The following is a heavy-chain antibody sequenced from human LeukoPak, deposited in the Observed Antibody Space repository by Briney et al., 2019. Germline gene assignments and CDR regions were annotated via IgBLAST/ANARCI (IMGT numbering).Heavy chain of an antibody. J-gene: IGHJ4*02. CDR3: ARDDVSSSFTY. CDR2: ISGSGGST. D-gene: IGHD2/OR15-2a*01. CDR1: GFTFSSYA. Sequence: GGSLRLSCAASGFTFSSYAMSWVRQAPGKGLEWVSAISGSGGSTYYADSVKGRFTISRDNSKNTLYLQMNSLRAEDTAVYYCARDDVSSSFTYWGQGALVTVSP. V-gene: IGHV3-23*01.